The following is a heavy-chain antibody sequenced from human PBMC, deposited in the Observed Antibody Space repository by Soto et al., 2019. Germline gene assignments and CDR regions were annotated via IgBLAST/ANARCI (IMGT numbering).Heavy chain of an antibody. J-gene: IGHJ3*02. CDR1: GGSISSYY. CDR2: IYYSGST. CDR3: ARGLRGTTVTPDAFDI. D-gene: IGHD4-17*01. V-gene: IGHV4-59*01. Sequence: SETLSLTCTVSGGSISSYYWSWIRQPPGKGLEWIGYIYYSGSTNYNPSLKSRVTISVDTSKNQFSLKLSSVTAADTAVYYCARGLRGTTVTPDAFDIWGQGTMVTVSS.